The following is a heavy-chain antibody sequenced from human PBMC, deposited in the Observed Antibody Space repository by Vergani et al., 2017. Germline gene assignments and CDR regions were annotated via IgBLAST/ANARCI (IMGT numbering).Heavy chain of an antibody. CDR1: GFTFSSYA. V-gene: IGHV4-38-2*01. D-gene: IGHD2-15*01. CDR2: IYYSGST. CDR3: TRHWAVVAANNWFDP. J-gene: IGHJ5*02. Sequence: VQLLESGGGLAQPGGSLRLSCAASGFTFSSYAMSWVRQTPGKGLEWIGSIYYSGSTYYNPSLESRVTMSVDTSKSQFSLKLSSVTAADTAVYYCTRHWAVVAANNWFDPWGQGTLVTVSS.